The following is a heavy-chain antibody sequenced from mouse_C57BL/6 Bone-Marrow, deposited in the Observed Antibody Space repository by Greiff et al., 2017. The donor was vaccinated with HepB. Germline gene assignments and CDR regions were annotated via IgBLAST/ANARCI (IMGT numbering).Heavy chain of an antibody. CDR2: SYPRSGNT. Sequence: VQLQQSGAELARPGASVKLSCKASGYTFTSYGISWVKQRTGQGLEWIGESYPRSGNTYYNEKFKGKATLTADKSSSTAYMELRSLTSEDSAVYFCARSLHYYGSSSYWYFDVWGTGTTVTVSS. V-gene: IGHV1-81*01. CDR1: GYTFTSYG. J-gene: IGHJ1*03. CDR3: ARSLHYYGSSSYWYFDV. D-gene: IGHD1-1*01.